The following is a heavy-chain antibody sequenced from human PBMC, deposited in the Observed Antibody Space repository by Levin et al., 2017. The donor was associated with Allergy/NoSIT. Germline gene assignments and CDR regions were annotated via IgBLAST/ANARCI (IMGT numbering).Heavy chain of an antibody. CDR2: ITTSSNYI. D-gene: IGHD5-18*01. CDR1: GFTFSTYS. CDR3: ARGTQLWLDYFDY. J-gene: IGHJ4*02. V-gene: IGHV3-21*01. Sequence: SCAASGFTFSTYSMNWVRQAPGKGLEWVSSITTSSNYIYYADSVKGRFTISRDNAKNSLYLQMNSLRAEDTAVYYCARGTQLWLDYFDYWGQGTLVTVSS.